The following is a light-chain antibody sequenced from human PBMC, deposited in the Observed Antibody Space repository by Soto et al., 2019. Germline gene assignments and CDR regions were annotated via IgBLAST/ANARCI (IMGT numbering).Light chain of an antibody. Sequence: DIQMTQSPSSLSASVGDTVTITCRARQSISVHLNWYQQKPGKVPKLLIYAASNLQSGVPSSFSGSGSETDFALTISSLQPEEFATYYCQQSYITPYTFGQGTKLQIK. CDR1: QSISVH. CDR2: AAS. J-gene: IGKJ2*01. V-gene: IGKV1-39*01. CDR3: QQSYITPYT.